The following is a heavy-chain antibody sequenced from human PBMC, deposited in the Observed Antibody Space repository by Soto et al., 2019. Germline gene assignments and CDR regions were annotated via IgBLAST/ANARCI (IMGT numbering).Heavy chain of an antibody. V-gene: IGHV3-15*01. Sequence: PGGSLRLSCAMSGLTFSTAYMSWVRQAPGKGLEWVGRIKSKIDGGTKDYAAPVRGRFTISRDDSKDTVYLQMNSLKNDDMGVYFCATGLGQLDHWGPGTVVTVSS. D-gene: IGHD3-16*01. CDR3: ATGLGQLDH. J-gene: IGHJ5*02. CDR1: GLTFSTAY. CDR2: IKSKIDGGTK.